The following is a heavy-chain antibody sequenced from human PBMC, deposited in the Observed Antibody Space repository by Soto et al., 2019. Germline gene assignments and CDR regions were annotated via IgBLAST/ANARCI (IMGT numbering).Heavy chain of an antibody. J-gene: IGHJ5*02. V-gene: IGHV3-21*01. CDR3: ARDPPSPPRITIFGVVDEFDP. CDR2: ISSSSSYI. Sequence: GGSLRLSCAASGFTFSSYSMNWVRQAPGKGLEWVSSISSSSSYIYYADSVKGRFTISRDNAKNSLYLQMNSLRAEDTAVYYCARDPPSPPRITIFGVVDEFDPWGQGTLVTVSS. CDR1: GFTFSSYS. D-gene: IGHD3-3*01.